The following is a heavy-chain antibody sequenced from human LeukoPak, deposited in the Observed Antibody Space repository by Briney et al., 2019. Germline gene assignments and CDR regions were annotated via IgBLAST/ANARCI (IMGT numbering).Heavy chain of an antibody. CDR1: GYSFTEHY. V-gene: IGHV1-2*02. J-gene: IGHJ4*02. CDR3: ARDHNWGPDY. D-gene: IGHD7-27*01. CDR2: IHPKTGVT. Sequence: ASGRVSCKASGYSFTEHYLHWLRQAPGQGLEWMAWIHPKTGVTNYAKRFQGRLSLTRDTSISTLYMELNSLTSDDTAVYYCARDHNWGPDYWGQGTLVSASS.